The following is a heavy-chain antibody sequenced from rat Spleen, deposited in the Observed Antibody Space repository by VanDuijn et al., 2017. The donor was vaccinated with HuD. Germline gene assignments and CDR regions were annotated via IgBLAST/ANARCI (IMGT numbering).Heavy chain of an antibody. J-gene: IGHJ2*01. V-gene: IGHV5S23*01. CDR1: GFTFSNYD. CDR2: ITTGGGNT. CDR3: TRGEEAIGGY. D-gene: IGHD1-11*01. Sequence: EVQLVESGGGLVKPGGSLNLSCAASGFTFSNYDMAWVRQAPTKGLEWVASITTGGGNTYYRDSVKGRFTISRDNAKNTQYLQMDSLRSEDTATYYCTRGEEAIGGYWGQGVMVTVSS.